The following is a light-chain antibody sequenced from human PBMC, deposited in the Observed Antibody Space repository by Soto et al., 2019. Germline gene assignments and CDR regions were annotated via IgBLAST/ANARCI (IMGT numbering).Light chain of an antibody. CDR3: KHYGTTPFT. Sequence: EIVLTQSPSTLSLSPGEGATLSCRASQTVPSNYLAWYQQKPGQAPRILFYGASFRATCIPDRFSGSGSGTDFTLTISRLEPEDCAVFYCKHYGTTPFTFGGGTKVEIK. CDR1: QTVPSNY. CDR2: GAS. J-gene: IGKJ4*01. V-gene: IGKV3-20*01.